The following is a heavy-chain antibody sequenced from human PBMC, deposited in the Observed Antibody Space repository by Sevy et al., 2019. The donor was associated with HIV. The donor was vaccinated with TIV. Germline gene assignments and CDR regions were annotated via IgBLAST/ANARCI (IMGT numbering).Heavy chain of an antibody. CDR2: IWYDGSNK. Sequence: GGSLRLSCAASGFTFSSYGMHWVRQAPGKGLEWEAVIWYDGSNKYYADSVKGRFTISRDNSKNTLYLQMNSLRAEDTDVYYCARAQGYCSSTSCHGGYYYYYYGMDVWGQGTTVTVSS. CDR1: GFTFSSYG. V-gene: IGHV3-33*01. CDR3: ARAQGYCSSTSCHGGYYYYYYGMDV. D-gene: IGHD2-2*01. J-gene: IGHJ6*02.